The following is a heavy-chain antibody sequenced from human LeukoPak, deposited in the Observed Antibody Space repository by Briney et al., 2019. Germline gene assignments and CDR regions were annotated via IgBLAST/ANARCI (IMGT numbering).Heavy chain of an antibody. D-gene: IGHD6-13*01. CDR3: ARVIAAGGLGYFDL. V-gene: IGHV4-39*01. Sequence: SSETLSLTCTVSGGSISSTPYYWGWIRQPPGKGLEWIGTVYYSGSTYYNPSLKSRVTIFVDTSKNQFSLKLTSVTAADTAVYHCARVIAAGGLGYFDLWGRGTLVTVSS. J-gene: IGHJ2*01. CDR1: GGSISSTPYY. CDR2: VYYSGST.